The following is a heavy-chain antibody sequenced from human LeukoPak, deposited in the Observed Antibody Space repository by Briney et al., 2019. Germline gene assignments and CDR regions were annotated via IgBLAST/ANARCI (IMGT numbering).Heavy chain of an antibody. CDR3: ARVFGIAAAGGNFDY. V-gene: IGHV1-69*13. CDR2: IIPIFGTA. Sequence: SVKVSCKASGGTFSSYAISWVRQAPGQGLKWMGGIIPIFGTANYAQKFQGRVTITADESTSTAYMELSSLRSEDTAVYYCARVFGIAAAGGNFDYWGQGTLVTVPS. J-gene: IGHJ4*02. CDR1: GGTFSSYA. D-gene: IGHD6-13*01.